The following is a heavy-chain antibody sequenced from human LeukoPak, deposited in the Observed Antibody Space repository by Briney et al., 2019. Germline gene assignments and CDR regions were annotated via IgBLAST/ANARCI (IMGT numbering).Heavy chain of an antibody. CDR1: GGSFSGYY. Sequence: SETLSLTCAVCGGSFSGYYWSWIRQPPGKGLEWIGEINHSGSTNYNPSLKSRVTISVDTSKNQFSLKLSSVTAADTAVYYCARPKKTYYYGSGSYYYWGQGTLVTVSS. J-gene: IGHJ4*02. CDR2: INHSGST. V-gene: IGHV4-34*01. D-gene: IGHD3-10*01. CDR3: ARPKKTYYYGSGSYYY.